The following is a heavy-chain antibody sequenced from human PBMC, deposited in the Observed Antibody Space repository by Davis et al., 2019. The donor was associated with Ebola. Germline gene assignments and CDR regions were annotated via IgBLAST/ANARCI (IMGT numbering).Heavy chain of an antibody. Sequence: SETLSLTCTVSGGSVSSGSYYWSWIRQPAGKGLEWIGRIYTSGSTNYNPSLKSRVTMSVDTSKNQFSLKLSSVTAADTAVYYCASSIFGVVVNPYYFDYWSQGTLVTVSS. CDR3: ASSIFGVVVNPYYFDY. D-gene: IGHD3-3*01. CDR2: IYTSGST. V-gene: IGHV4-61*02. CDR1: GGSVSSGSYY. J-gene: IGHJ4*02.